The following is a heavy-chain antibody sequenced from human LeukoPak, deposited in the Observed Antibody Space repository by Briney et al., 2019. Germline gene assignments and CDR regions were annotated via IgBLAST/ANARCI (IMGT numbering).Heavy chain of an antibody. CDR1: GFTFSSYA. D-gene: IGHD1-26*01. CDR2: ISGSGGST. J-gene: IGHJ4*02. CDR3: AKDILAPGLHFDH. Sequence: GGSLRLSCAASGFTFSSYAMSWVRQAPGKGLEWVSAISGSGGSTYYADSVKGRFTISRDNTKNTLYLQMNSLRAEDTAVYYCAKDILAPGLHFDHWGQGTLVTVSS. V-gene: IGHV3-23*01.